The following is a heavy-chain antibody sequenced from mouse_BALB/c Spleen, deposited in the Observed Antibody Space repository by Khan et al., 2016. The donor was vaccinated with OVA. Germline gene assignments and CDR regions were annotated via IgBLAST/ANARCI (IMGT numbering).Heavy chain of an antibody. CDR2: IYPGTDNT. CDR1: GYIFTSYW. J-gene: IGHJ2*01. CDR3: AREEALYYFDY. D-gene: IGHD3-2*02. V-gene: IGHV1-76*01. Sequence: QVHVKQSGAELVRPGTSVKLSCKTSGYIFTSYWIHWVKQRSGQGLEWIARIYPGTDNTYYSEKFKDKATLTADKSSSTAYLQLSSLKSEDSAVFFCAREEALYYFDYWGQGTTLTVSS.